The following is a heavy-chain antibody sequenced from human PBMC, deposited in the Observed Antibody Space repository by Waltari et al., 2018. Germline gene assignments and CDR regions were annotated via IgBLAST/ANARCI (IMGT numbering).Heavy chain of an antibody. CDR3: ARVPMVRGVLAFMDV. V-gene: IGHV4-38-2*02. CDR1: VSCISSGSY. Sequence: QVQLQESGPGLLKPSETLSLTCTVSVSCISSGSYWGWIRQPPGKGLEWIGTIYHSGSTYYNPSLKSRVTISVDTSKNQFSLKLSSVTAADTAVYYCARVPMVRGVLAFMDVWGQGTTVTVSS. D-gene: IGHD3-10*01. CDR2: IYHSGST. J-gene: IGHJ6*02.